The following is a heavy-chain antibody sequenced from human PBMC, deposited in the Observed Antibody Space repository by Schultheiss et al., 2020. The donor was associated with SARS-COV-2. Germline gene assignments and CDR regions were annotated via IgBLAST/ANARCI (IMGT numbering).Heavy chain of an antibody. CDR3: AKYDFWSGANFDY. CDR2: ISGSGGST. V-gene: IGHV3-23*01. Sequence: GGSLRLSCAASGFTFSSYAMSWVCQAPGKGLEWVSAISGSGGSTYYADSVKGRFTISRDNSKNTLYLQMNSLRAEDTAVYYCAKYDFWSGANFDYWGQGTLVTVSS. CDR1: GFTFSSYA. J-gene: IGHJ4*02. D-gene: IGHD3-3*01.